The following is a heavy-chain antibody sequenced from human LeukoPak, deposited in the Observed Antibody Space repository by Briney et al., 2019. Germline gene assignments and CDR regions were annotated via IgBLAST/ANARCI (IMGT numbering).Heavy chain of an antibody. Sequence: GGSLRLSCAASGFTFSEAWMHGVREAPGKGLVWDSRINNDGSTTRYADSVKGRFTISRDNAKNTLYLQMNSLRAEDTAVYYCARVSGPGMNEYFHLWGQGTLVTVSS. D-gene: IGHD3-10*01. CDR1: GFTFSEAW. CDR3: ARVSGPGMNEYFHL. J-gene: IGHJ1*01. V-gene: IGHV3-74*01. CDR2: INNDGSTT.